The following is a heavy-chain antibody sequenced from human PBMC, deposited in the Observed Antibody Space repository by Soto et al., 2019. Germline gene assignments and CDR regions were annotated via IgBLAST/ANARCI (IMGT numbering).Heavy chain of an antibody. Sequence: ASVKVSCKASGGTFSSYAISWVRQAPGQGLEWMGGIIPIFGTANYAQKFQGRVTITADESASTAYMELNSLRADDTAVYYCAKDQASGQGSFDSWGQGTLVTVSS. CDR3: AKDQASGQGSFDS. CDR1: GGTFSSYA. J-gene: IGHJ4*02. CDR2: IIPIFGTA. D-gene: IGHD2-15*01. V-gene: IGHV1-69*13.